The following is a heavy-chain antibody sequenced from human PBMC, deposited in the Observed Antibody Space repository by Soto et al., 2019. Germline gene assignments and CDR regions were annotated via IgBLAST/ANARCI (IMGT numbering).Heavy chain of an antibody. J-gene: IGHJ4*02. CDR1: GYTFTNYA. CDR2: INPGNGNT. Sequence: ASVKVSCKASGYTFTNYAMHWMRQAPGQRLEWMGWINPGNGNTKYSQKFQGRVTITRDTSASTAYVELSSLRTEDTAVYYCARGLGGYLDYVDYWGQGTLVNVPQ. V-gene: IGHV1-3*01. D-gene: IGHD3-16*02. CDR3: ARGLGGYLDYVDY.